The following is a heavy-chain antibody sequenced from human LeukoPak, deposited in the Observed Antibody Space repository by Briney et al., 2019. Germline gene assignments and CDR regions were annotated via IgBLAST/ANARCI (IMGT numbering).Heavy chain of an antibody. CDR1: GFTFSSYG. CDR3: AKRRDYYDSSGYYYVGFDY. D-gene: IGHD3-22*01. Sequence: GRSLRLSCAASGFTFSSYGMHWVRQAPGKGLEWVAVIWYDGSNKYYADSVKGRFTISRDNSKNTLYLQMNSLRAEDTAVYYCAKRRDYYDSSGYYYVGFDYWGQGTLVTVSS. J-gene: IGHJ4*02. CDR2: IWYDGSNK. V-gene: IGHV3-33*06.